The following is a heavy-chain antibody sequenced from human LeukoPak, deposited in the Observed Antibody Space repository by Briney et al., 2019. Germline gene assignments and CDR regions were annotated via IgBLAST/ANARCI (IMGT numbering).Heavy chain of an antibody. CDR2: IYYSGST. V-gene: IGHV4-30-4*01. CDR1: GGSISSGDYY. CDR3: ARGVGSSWYGD. D-gene: IGHD6-13*01. J-gene: IGHJ4*02. Sequence: SQTLSLTCTVSGGSISSGDYYWTWIRQPPGKGLEWIGYIYYSGSTYYNPSLKSRLTISVDTSKKPFSLKLTSVTAADTAVYFCARGVGSSWYGDWGQGTLVTVSS.